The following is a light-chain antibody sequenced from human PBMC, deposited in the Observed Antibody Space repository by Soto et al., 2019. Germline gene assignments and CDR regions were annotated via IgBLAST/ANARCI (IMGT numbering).Light chain of an antibody. CDR3: QQYDDIPFS. V-gene: IGKV1-33*01. Sequence: DIQMTQSPSSLSASVGDRVTITCKADQGISKSLSWYQQKPGMAPKLLIYDASNLETGVPSRFSGSGSGIEFTLTISSLQPEGFGRYYCQQYDDIPFSCGGGTKVEIK. CDR2: DAS. CDR1: QGISKS. J-gene: IGKJ4*01.